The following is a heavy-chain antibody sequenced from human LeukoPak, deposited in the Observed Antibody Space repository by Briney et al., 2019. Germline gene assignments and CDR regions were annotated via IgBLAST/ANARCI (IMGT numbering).Heavy chain of an antibody. Sequence: SETLSLTCTVSGGSISSSSYYWGWIRQPPGKGLEWIGYIYHSGSTYYNPSLKSRVTISVDRSKNQFSLKLSSVTAADTAVYYCARGDGSYPYYFDYWGQGTLVTVSS. D-gene: IGHD1-26*01. CDR2: IYHSGST. J-gene: IGHJ4*02. V-gene: IGHV4-39*07. CDR3: ARGDGSYPYYFDY. CDR1: GGSISSSSYY.